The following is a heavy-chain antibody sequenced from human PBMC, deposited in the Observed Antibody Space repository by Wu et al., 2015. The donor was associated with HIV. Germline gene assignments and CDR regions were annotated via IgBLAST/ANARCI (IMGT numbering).Heavy chain of an antibody. Sequence: QVQLVQSGAEVKKPGASVKVSCKASGYTFTGYYMHWVRQAPGQGLEWMGWINPNSGGTNYAQKFQGRVTMTRDTSISTAYMELSRLRSDDTAVYYCARDGDQRPSYYYYGMDVWGQGTTVTVSS. D-gene: IGHD4-17*01. J-gene: IGHJ6*02. CDR2: INPNSGGT. V-gene: IGHV1-2*02. CDR1: GYTFTGYY. CDR3: ARDGDQRPSYYYYGMDV.